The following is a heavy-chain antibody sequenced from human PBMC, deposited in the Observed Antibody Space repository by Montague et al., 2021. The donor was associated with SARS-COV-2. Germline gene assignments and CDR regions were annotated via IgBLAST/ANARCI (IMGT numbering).Heavy chain of an antibody. CDR2: NVPT. J-gene: IGHJ5*02. D-gene: IGHD2-15*01. V-gene: IGHV4-39*01. Sequence: NVPTYHNPSLKSRVTVSMDTSKNQFSLKLSSVTAADTDVYYCARSLYCRGGSCYSGFDPWGQGTMVTASA. CDR3: ARSLYCRGGSCYSGFDP.